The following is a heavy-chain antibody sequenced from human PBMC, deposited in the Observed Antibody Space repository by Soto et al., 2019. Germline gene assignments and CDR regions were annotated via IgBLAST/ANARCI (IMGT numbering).Heavy chain of an antibody. J-gene: IGHJ4*02. V-gene: IGHV4-59*08. D-gene: IGHD5-18*01. CDR1: GGSISNYY. CDR2: IYYSGST. CDR3: ARHRYSYGVYYFDY. Sequence: SETLSLTCVVSGGSISNYYWSWIRQPPGKGLEWIGYIYYSGSTNYNPSLTSRVTISVDTSKNQFSLKLSSVTAADTAVYYCARHRYSYGVYYFDYWGQGTLVTVSS.